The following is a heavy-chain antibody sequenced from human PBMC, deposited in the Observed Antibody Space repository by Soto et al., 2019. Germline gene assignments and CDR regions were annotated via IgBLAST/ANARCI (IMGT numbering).Heavy chain of an antibody. V-gene: IGHV1-2*02. J-gene: IGHJ6*02. Sequence: ASVKVSCKASGYTFTGYYMHWVRQAPGQGLEWMGWINPNSGGTNYSPSFQGHVTISADKSISTAYLQWSSLKASDTAMYYCARLKMVRGVPAIYYYYGMDVWGQGTTVTV. D-gene: IGHD3-10*01. CDR3: ARLKMVRGVPAIYYYYGMDV. CDR1: GYTFTGYY. CDR2: INPNSGGT.